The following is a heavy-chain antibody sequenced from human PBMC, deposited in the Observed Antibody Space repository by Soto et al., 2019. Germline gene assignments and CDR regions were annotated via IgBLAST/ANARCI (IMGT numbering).Heavy chain of an antibody. J-gene: IGHJ4*02. D-gene: IGHD4-17*01. Sequence: ASVKVSCKVSGYTLTELSMHWVRQAPGKGLEWMGGFDPEDGETIYAQKFQGRVTMTEDTSTDTAYMELSSLRSEDTAVYYCATGYGDPYYFDYWGQGTLVTVSS. V-gene: IGHV1-24*01. CDR1: GYTLTELS. CDR3: ATGYGDPYYFDY. CDR2: FDPEDGET.